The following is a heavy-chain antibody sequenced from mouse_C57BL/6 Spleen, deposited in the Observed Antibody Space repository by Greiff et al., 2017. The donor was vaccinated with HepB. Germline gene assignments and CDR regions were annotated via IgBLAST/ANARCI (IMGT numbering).Heavy chain of an antibody. CDR1: GFTFSDYG. Sequence: EVMLVESGGGLVKPGGSLKLSCAASGFTFSDYGMHWVRQAPEKGLEWVAYISSGSSTIYYADTVKGRFTISRDNAKNTLFLQMTSLRSEDTAMYYCASSYPYAMDYWGQGTSVTVSS. D-gene: IGHD1-1*01. CDR3: ASSYPYAMDY. CDR2: ISSGSSTI. J-gene: IGHJ4*01. V-gene: IGHV5-17*01.